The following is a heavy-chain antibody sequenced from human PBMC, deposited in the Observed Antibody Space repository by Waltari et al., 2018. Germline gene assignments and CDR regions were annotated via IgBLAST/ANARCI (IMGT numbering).Heavy chain of an antibody. CDR2: IIPIFGTA. J-gene: IGHJ3*02. Sequence: QVQLVQSGAEVKKPGSSVKVSCKASGGTFSSYAISWVRQAPGQGLEWMGGIIPIFGTANYAQKFQGRVTNTADESTSTAYMELSSLRSEDTAVYYCARGGRGAGSFASNGAFDIWGQGTMVTVSS. V-gene: IGHV1-69*13. CDR1: GGTFSSYA. D-gene: IGHD6-19*01. CDR3: ARGGRGAGSFASNGAFDI.